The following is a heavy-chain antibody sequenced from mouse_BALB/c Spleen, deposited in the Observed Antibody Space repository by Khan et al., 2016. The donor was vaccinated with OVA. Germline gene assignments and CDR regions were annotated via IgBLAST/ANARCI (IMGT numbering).Heavy chain of an antibody. Sequence: VQLQQSGAELVRSGASVKLSCTASGFNIKDYYMHWVKQRPEQGLEWIGWIDPENGDTEYAPKFQGKATMTEDTSSNTAYLQLSSLTSEATAVYYCNAVGISPYYYAMDYWGQGTSVTVSS. CDR2: IDPENGDT. CDR1: GFNIKDYY. V-gene: IGHV14-4*02. J-gene: IGHJ4*01. CDR3: NAVGISPYYYAMDY. D-gene: IGHD2-14*01.